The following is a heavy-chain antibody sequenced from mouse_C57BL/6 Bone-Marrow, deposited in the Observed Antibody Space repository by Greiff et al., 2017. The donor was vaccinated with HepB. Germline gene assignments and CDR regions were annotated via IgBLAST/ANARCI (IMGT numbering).Heavy chain of an antibody. CDR1: GFTFSSYA. D-gene: IGHD2-5*01. CDR3: ARGTIVTTRDYYFDY. J-gene: IGHJ2*01. V-gene: IGHV5-4*01. CDR2: ISDGGSYT. Sequence: EVQGVESGGGLVKPGGSLKLSCAASGFTFSSYAMSWVRQTPEKRLEWVATISDGGSYTYYPDNVKGRFTISRDNAKNNLYLQMSHLKSEDTAMYYCARGTIVTTRDYYFDYWGQGTTLTVSS.